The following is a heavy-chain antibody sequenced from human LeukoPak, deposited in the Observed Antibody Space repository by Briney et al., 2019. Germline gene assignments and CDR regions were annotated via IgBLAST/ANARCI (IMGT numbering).Heavy chain of an antibody. CDR3: AREGDYVDY. Sequence: ASVKVSCKASGYTFTSYFMHWVRQAHGQGLEWVGIINPSGGSTSYPQKFQGRVTLTRDTSTGTVYMELSSLRSEDTAVYYCAREGDYVDYWGQGTLVTVSS. D-gene: IGHD3-16*01. J-gene: IGHJ4*02. CDR2: INPSGGST. V-gene: IGHV1-46*01. CDR1: GYTFTSYF.